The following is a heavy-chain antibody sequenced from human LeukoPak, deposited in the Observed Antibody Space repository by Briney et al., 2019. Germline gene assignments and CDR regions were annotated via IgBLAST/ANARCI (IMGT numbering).Heavy chain of an antibody. D-gene: IGHD2-15*01. J-gene: IGHJ4*02. Sequence: PGGSLRLSCVASGFTFSTAWMHWARQTPGKGLVWVSHINGDGRRINYADDVKGRFTISRDNAKNTLYLQMNSLRVEDTAVYYCTTGVGLGWGQGTLVTVSS. V-gene: IGHV3-74*01. CDR2: INGDGRRI. CDR3: TTGVGLG. CDR1: GFTFSTAW.